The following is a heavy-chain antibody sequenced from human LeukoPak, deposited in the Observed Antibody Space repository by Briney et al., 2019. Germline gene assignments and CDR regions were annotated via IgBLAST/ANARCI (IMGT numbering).Heavy chain of an antibody. Sequence: SVKVSCKASGGSISTYSINWVRQAPGQGLEWMGGIIPILGTTNYAQKFQGRVTITADESTSIAYMELSSLRSEGTAMYYCARGRGSSSEDYWGQGTLVTVSS. CDR3: ARGRGSSSEDY. D-gene: IGHD6-13*01. CDR2: IIPILGTT. V-gene: IGHV1-69*13. J-gene: IGHJ4*02. CDR1: GGSISTYS.